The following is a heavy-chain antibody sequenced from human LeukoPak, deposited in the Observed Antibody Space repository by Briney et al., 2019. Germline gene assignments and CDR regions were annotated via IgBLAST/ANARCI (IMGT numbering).Heavy chain of an antibody. CDR1: GFTFSSYW. J-gene: IGHJ6*02. Sequence: GGSLRLSCAASGFTFSSYWMNWARQAPGKGLEWVSVIYSGGSTYYADSVKGRFTISRDNSKNTLYLQMNSLRAEDTAVYYCARDEPLTSRGPRTAPYYGMDVWGQGTTVTVSS. CDR2: IYSGGST. V-gene: IGHV3-53*01. CDR3: ARDEPLTSRGPRTAPYYGMDV.